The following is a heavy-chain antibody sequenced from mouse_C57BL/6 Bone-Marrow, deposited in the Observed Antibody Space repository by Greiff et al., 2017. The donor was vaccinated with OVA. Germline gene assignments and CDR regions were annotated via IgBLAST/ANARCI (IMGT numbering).Heavy chain of an antibody. Sequence: EVKLVESGAELVRPGASVKLSCTASGFNIKDDYMHWVKQRPEQGLEWIGWIDPENGDTEYASKFQGKATITADTSSNTAYLQLSSLTSEDTAVYYCTIYYGNPFAYWGQGTLVTVSA. V-gene: IGHV14-4*01. CDR1: GFNIKDDY. J-gene: IGHJ3*01. CDR3: TIYYGNPFAY. D-gene: IGHD2-1*01. CDR2: IDPENGDT.